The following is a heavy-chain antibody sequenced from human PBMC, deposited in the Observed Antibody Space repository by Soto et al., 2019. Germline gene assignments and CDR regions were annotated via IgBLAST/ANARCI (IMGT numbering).Heavy chain of an antibody. CDR3: ARVVHYYGSGSYYGPYFDY. V-gene: IGHV3-11*05. CDR1: GFTFSDYY. CDR2: ISSSSSYT. Sequence: GGSLRLSCAASGFTFSDYYMSWIRQAPGKGLEWVSYISSSSSYTNYADSVKGRFTISRDNAKNSLYLQMNSLRAEDTAVYYCARVVHYYGSGSYYGPYFDYWGQGTLVTV. J-gene: IGHJ4*02. D-gene: IGHD3-10*01.